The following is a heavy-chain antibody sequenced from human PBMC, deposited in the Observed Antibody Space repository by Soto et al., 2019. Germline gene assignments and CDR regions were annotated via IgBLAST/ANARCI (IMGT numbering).Heavy chain of an antibody. CDR1: GFTFSNAW. J-gene: IGHJ4*02. Sequence: EVQLVESGGGLVKPGGSLRLSCAASGFTFSNAWMSWVRQAPGKGLEWVGRIKSKTDGGTTDYAAPVKGRFTISRDDSKNTLYLQMNSLKTEDTAVYYCTTDVAGQQLAFDYWGQGTLVTVSS. CDR3: TTDVAGQQLAFDY. CDR2: IKSKTDGGTT. D-gene: IGHD6-13*01. V-gene: IGHV3-15*01.